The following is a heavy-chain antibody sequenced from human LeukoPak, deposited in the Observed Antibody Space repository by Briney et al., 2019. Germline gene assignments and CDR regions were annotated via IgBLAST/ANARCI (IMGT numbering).Heavy chain of an antibody. J-gene: IGHJ6*02. CDR3: ARDPYSSTWSYGIDV. D-gene: IGHD6-6*01. Sequence: PGGSLRLSCAASGFTFSSYWMSWVRQAPGKGLEWVANIKQDGSEEVYVDSVKGRFTISRNNAKNSLFLQMNTLRAEDTAVYYCARDPYSSTWSYGIDVWGQGTTVTVSS. V-gene: IGHV3-7*05. CDR1: GFTFSSYW. CDR2: IKQDGSEE.